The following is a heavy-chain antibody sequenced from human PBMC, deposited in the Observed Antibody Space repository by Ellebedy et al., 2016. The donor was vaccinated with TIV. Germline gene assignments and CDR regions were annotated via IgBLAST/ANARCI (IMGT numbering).Heavy chain of an antibody. CDR3: ARDRSHDYGDYILDY. Sequence: GESLKISCAASGFTFSSYAMSWVRQAPGKGLEWVSSISSSSSYIYYADSVKGRFTISRDNAKNSLYLQMNSLRAEDTAVYYCARDRSHDYGDYILDYWGQGTLVTVSS. CDR1: GFTFSSYA. CDR2: ISSSSSYI. V-gene: IGHV3-21*01. D-gene: IGHD4-17*01. J-gene: IGHJ4*02.